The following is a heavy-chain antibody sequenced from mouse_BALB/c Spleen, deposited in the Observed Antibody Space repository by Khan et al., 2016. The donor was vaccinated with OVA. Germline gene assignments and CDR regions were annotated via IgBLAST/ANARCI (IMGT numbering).Heavy chain of an antibody. D-gene: IGHD1-1*01. J-gene: IGHJ1*01. V-gene: IGHV2-9*02. Sequence: QVQLKQSGPGLVAPSQSLYITCTVSGFSLTSYGVHWVRQPPGKGLEWLGVIWAGGSTNYNSALLSRLSISKDNSKSQVFLKMNSLQTDDTAMYYCARDTTVESYWYFDVWGAGTTVTVSS. CDR1: GFSLTSYG. CDR3: ARDTTVESYWYFDV. CDR2: IWAGGST.